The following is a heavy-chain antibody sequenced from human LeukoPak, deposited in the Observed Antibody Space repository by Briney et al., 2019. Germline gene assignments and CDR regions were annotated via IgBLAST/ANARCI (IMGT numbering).Heavy chain of an antibody. CDR1: GFTFSSYW. J-gene: IGHJ4*02. D-gene: IGHD2-2*01. CDR2: LRQDGSQK. Sequence: GGSLRLSCAASGFTFSSYWMSWVRQAPGKGLEWVATLRQDGSQKHYVDSVKGRFTISRDNAENSLFLQMNSLRAEDTAIYFCARGCGSSSCAYYFDYWGQGTLVTVSS. V-gene: IGHV3-7*01. CDR3: ARGCGSSSCAYYFDY.